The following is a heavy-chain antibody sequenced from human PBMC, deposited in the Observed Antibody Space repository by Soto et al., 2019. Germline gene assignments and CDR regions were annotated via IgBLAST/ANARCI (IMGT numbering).Heavy chain of an antibody. Sequence: SGPTLVNPTQALTMTCTFSGFSLSTSGMCVSWIRQPPGKALEWLARIDWDDDKYYSTSLKTRLTISKDTSKNQVVLTMTNMDPVDTATYYCARISGTIGIVGATPDAFDIWGQGTMVTVS. V-gene: IGHV2-70*11. CDR1: GFSLSTSGMC. CDR3: ARISGTIGIVGATPDAFDI. J-gene: IGHJ3*02. CDR2: IDWDDDK. D-gene: IGHD1-26*01.